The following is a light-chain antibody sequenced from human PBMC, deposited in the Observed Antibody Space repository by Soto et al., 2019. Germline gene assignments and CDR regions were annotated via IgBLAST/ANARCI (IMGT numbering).Light chain of an antibody. V-gene: IGLV1-40*01. J-gene: IGLJ2*01. CDR2: ANN. Sequence: QSVLTQPPSASGTPGQRVTISCSGSTSNIGNNVVNWYQQRPGTAPKLLIYANNNRPSGVPDRFSGSRSGTSASLAITGLQAGDEADYYCQSYDSSLSEGVFGGGTKLTVL. CDR3: QSYDSSLSEGV. CDR1: TSNIGNNV.